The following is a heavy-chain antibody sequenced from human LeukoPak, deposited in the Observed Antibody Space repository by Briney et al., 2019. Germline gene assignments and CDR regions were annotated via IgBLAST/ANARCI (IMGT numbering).Heavy chain of an antibody. D-gene: IGHD2-21*02. CDR3: ARVGVVTATYGMDV. CDR2: IKHDGSEK. J-gene: IGHJ6*02. CDR1: GFIFTNYF. Sequence: GGSLRLSCAASGFIFTNYFMSWVRQAPGKGLEWVASIKHDGSEKYYVDSVRGRFTISRGNAKNSLYLQMNSLRAEDTAVYYCARVGVVTATYGMDVWGQGTTVTVSS. V-gene: IGHV3-7*01.